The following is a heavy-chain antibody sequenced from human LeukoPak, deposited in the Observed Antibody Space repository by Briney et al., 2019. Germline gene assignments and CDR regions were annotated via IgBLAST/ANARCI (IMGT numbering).Heavy chain of an antibody. CDR3: AKDVVTNDAFDI. D-gene: IGHD2-15*01. CDR1: GFTSSSYA. J-gene: IGHJ3*02. Sequence: GSLRLSCAASGFTSSSYAMSWVRQAPGKGLEWVSAISGSGGSTYYADSVKGRFTISRDNSKNTLYLQMNSLRAEDTAVYYCAKDVVTNDAFDIWGQGTMVTVSS. V-gene: IGHV3-23*01. CDR2: ISGSGGST.